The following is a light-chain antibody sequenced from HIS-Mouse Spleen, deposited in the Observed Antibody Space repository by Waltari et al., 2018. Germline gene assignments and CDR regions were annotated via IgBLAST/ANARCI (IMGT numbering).Light chain of an antibody. CDR2: DVS. J-gene: IGLJ1*01. CDR3: CSYAGSYTGV. CDR1: SRDVGGYKY. Sequence: QSALTQPRPVPGSPGQSVTIPCTGTSRDVGGYKYLSWYQHHPGKDPNPMISDVSYRPSGVPDRFSGSKSGNTASLTISGLQAEDEADYYCCSYAGSYTGVFGTGTTVTVL. V-gene: IGLV2-11*01.